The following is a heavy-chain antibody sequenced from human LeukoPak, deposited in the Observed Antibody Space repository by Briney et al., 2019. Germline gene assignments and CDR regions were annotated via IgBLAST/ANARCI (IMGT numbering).Heavy chain of an antibody. CDR2: INPNSGGT. Sequence: ASVKVSCKASGYTFTSYGISWVRQAPGRGLEWMGRINPNSGGTNYAQKFQGRVTMTRDTSISTAYMELSRLRSDDTAVYYCARGYGGNLGIDYWGQGTLVTVSS. CDR3: ARGYGGNLGIDY. J-gene: IGHJ4*02. V-gene: IGHV1-2*06. CDR1: GYTFTSYG. D-gene: IGHD4-23*01.